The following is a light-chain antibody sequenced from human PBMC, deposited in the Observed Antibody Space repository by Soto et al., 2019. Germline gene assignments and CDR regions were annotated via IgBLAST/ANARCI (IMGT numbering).Light chain of an antibody. V-gene: IGLV2-23*01. CDR2: EGS. Sequence: QSALTQPASVSGSPGQSITISCTGTNSDVGSYNLVSWYQQQPGKAPKLMIYEGSKRPSGVSNRFSGSKSANTASLTISGLQAEDEADYYCCSYGGRSTYVFGTGTKLTVL. J-gene: IGLJ1*01. CDR3: CSYGGRSTYV. CDR1: NSDVGSYNL.